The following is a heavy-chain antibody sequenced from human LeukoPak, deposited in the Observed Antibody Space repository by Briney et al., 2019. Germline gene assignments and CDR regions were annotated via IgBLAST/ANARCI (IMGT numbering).Heavy chain of an antibody. D-gene: IGHD6-13*01. CDR2: IYSGGST. Sequence: PGGSLRLSCAASGFTVSSNYMSWVRQAPGKGLEWVSVIYSGGSTYCADSVKGRFTISRDNSKNTLYLQMNSLRAEDTAVYYCARGFGYSNNYYFDYWGQGTLVTVSS. CDR3: ARGFGYSNNYYFDY. V-gene: IGHV3-66*01. CDR1: GFTVSSNY. J-gene: IGHJ4*02.